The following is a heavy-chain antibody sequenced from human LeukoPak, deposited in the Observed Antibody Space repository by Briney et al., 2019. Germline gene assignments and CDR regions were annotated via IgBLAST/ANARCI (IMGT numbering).Heavy chain of an antibody. CDR1: GGSISSSSYY. CDR3: ARVPVRGVAHYYYYMDV. Sequence: SETLSLTCTVSGGSISSSSYYWGWIRQPPGKGLEWIGYIYYSGSTNYNPSLKSRVTISVDTSKNQFSLKLRSVTAADTAMYYCARVPVRGVAHYYYYMDVWGKGTTVTVSS. J-gene: IGHJ6*03. D-gene: IGHD3-10*01. V-gene: IGHV4-61*05. CDR2: IYYSGST.